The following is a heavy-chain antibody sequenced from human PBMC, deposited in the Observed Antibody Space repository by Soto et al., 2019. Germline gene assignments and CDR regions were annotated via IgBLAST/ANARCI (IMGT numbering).Heavy chain of an antibody. CDR3: ARGRYGDY. CDR1: GYTFTSYG. CDR2: ISAHNGNT. D-gene: IGHD1-1*01. J-gene: IGHJ4*02. V-gene: IGHV1-18*01. Sequence: QVHLVQSGAEVKKPGASVKVSCKASGYTFTSYGITWVRQAPGQGLEWMGWISAHNGNTDYAQKIQGRVIVTRDTSTSTAFMVLRSLRSDDTAVYYCARGRYGDYWGQGALVTVSS.